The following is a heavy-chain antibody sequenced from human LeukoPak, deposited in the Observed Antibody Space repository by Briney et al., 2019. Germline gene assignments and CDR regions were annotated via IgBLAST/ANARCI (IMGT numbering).Heavy chain of an antibody. CDR2: IYSGGST. Sequence: LGGSLRLSCAASGFTVSSNYMSWVRQAPGKGLEWVSVIYSGGSTYYADSVKGRFTISRDNSKNMLYLQMNSLRAEDTAVYYCASDSSGYFGAFDIWGQGTMVTVSS. V-gene: IGHV3-66*01. J-gene: IGHJ3*02. CDR1: GFTVSSNY. D-gene: IGHD3-22*01. CDR3: ASDSSGYFGAFDI.